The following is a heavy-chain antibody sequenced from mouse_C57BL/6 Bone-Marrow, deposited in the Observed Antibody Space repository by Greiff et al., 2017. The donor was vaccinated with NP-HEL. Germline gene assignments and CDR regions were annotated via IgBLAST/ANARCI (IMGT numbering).Heavy chain of an antibody. J-gene: IGHJ3*01. D-gene: IGHD1-1*01. V-gene: IGHV1-5*01. CDR1: GYTFTSYW. CDR2: IYPGNSDT. Sequence: VQLQQSGTVLARPGASVKMSCKTSGYTFTSYWMHWVKQRPGQGLEWIGAIYPGNSDTSYNQKFKGKAKLTAVTSASTAYMELSSLTNEDSAVYYCTRSDYYGSAAWFAYWGQGTLVTVSA. CDR3: TRSDYYGSAAWFAY.